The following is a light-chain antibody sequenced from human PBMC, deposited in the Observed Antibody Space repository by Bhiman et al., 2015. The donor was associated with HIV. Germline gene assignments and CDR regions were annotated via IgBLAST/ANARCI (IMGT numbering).Light chain of an antibody. CDR1: SSDVGGYNY. CDR3: QAWDSSTGV. Sequence: QSALTQPASVSGSPGQSITISCTGTSSDVGGYNYVSWFQQHPGKAPKLMIYDVSNRPSGVSNRFSGSKSGNTASLTISGLQAEDEADYYCQAWDSSTGVFGTGTKVTVL. CDR2: DVS. V-gene: IGLV2-14*03. J-gene: IGLJ1*01.